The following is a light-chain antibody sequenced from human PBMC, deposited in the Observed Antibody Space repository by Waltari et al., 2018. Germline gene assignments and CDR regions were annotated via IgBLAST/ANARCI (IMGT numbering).Light chain of an antibody. CDR2: AAS. J-gene: IGKJ3*01. V-gene: IGKV1-9*01. CDR3: QQVNNYPFT. Sequence: DIQLTQSPSFLSASVGDRVTITCRASQDISSSLGWYQQKPGRAPKLLIYAASTLQSGVPSRLSGSGSGTEFTLTISSLQPEDFVTYYCQQVNNYPFTFGPGTILDVK. CDR1: QDISSS.